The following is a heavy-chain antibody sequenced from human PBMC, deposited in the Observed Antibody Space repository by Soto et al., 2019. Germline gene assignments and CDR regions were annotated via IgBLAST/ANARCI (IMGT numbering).Heavy chain of an antibody. Sequence: TLSLTCTVSGASISAPESYWVCMGQQPERGLELIGYISDSGITNYSPSLRSRVTISADTSKRQFSLNLSSVTAADTALYYCAKGGTSSQWFDPWGQGTLVTVSS. D-gene: IGHD2-2*01. V-gene: IGHV4-31*03. J-gene: IGHJ5*02. CDR2: ISDSGIT. CDR1: GASISAPESY. CDR3: AKGGTSSQWFDP.